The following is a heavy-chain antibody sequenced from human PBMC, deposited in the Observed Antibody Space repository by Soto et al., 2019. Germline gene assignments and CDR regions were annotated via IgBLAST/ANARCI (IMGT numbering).Heavy chain of an antibody. Sequence: GGSLRLSCAASGFTFSSYWMHWVRQAPGKGLVWVSRINSDGSSTSYADSGKGRFTISRDNAKNTLYLQMNSLRAEDTAVYYCSRVGLAYCGGDCYQNAFDIWGQGTMVTVSS. CDR1: GFTFSSYW. V-gene: IGHV3-74*01. CDR3: SRVGLAYCGGDCYQNAFDI. J-gene: IGHJ3*02. CDR2: INSDGSST. D-gene: IGHD2-21*02.